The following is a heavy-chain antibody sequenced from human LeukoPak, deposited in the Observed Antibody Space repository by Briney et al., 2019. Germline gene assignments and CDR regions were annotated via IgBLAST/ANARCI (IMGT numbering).Heavy chain of an antibody. Sequence: ASVKVSCKASGYTFTTYYIHWGRQAPGQGLEWMGMINPSGGSTTYAQKFQGRATMTRDASTSTVYMELSSLRSEDTAVYYCARGGLGPRENFDYWGQGTLVTVSS. CDR1: GYTFTTYY. J-gene: IGHJ4*02. D-gene: IGHD6-19*01. CDR2: INPSGGST. CDR3: ARGGLGPRENFDY. V-gene: IGHV1-46*01.